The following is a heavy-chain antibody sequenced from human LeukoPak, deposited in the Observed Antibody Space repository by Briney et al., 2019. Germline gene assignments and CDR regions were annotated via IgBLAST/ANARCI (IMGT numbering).Heavy chain of an antibody. V-gene: IGHV3-48*03. CDR2: ISSSGSTI. CDR3: AKDPAMVRGVPADYFDY. J-gene: IGHJ4*02. D-gene: IGHD3-10*01. Sequence: GGSLRLSCAASGFTFSSYEMNWVRQAPGKGLEWVSYISSSGSTIYYADSVKGRFTISRDNSKNTLYLQMNSLRAEDTAVYYCAKDPAMVRGVPADYFDYWGQGTLVTVSS. CDR1: GFTFSSYE.